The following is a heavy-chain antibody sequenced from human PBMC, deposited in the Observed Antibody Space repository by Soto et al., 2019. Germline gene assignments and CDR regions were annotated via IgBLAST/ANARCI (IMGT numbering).Heavy chain of an antibody. CDR1: GYTFTTYY. D-gene: IGHD2-15*01. CDR2: INPNGGST. CDR3: ARAGYCSGGTCFHGNCDY. J-gene: IGHJ4*02. V-gene: IGHV1-46*01. Sequence: ASVKVSCKASGYTFTTYYMHWVRQAPGQELEWLGIINPNGGSTTYAQKFQGRVTMTRDTSTSTVYLELSSLRSEDTAVYYCARAGYCSGGTCFHGNCDYWGQGTLVTVCS.